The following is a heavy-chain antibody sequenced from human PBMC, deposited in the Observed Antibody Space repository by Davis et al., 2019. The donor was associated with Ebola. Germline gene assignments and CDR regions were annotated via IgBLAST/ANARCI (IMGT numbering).Heavy chain of an antibody. Sequence: SETLSLTCTVSGGSISTGGYSWSWIRQPPWKGLEWIGSIYFTGSTYYNPSLRTRVTMSMDMSKNEFSLKLHSVTAADTAVYYCAGYDYWFDPWGQGALVTVSS. CDR2: IYFTGST. J-gene: IGHJ5*02. CDR1: GGSISTGGYS. V-gene: IGHV4-30-2*01. CDR3: AGYDYWFDP. D-gene: IGHD5-12*01.